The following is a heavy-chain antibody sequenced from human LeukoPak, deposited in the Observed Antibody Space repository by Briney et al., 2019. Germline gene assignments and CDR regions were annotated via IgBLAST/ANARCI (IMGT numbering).Heavy chain of an antibody. CDR1: GFTFSSYR. J-gene: IGHJ3*01. Sequence: PGGSLRLSCAVSGFTFSSYRMNWVRQAPGKGLEWVASISTSSNFIYYADSVKGRFTISRDNAKNSLYLQMNSLRAEDTAVYYCARDKGVASAFDLWGQGTMVTVSS. V-gene: IGHV3-21*01. CDR2: ISTSSNFI. D-gene: IGHD3-10*01. CDR3: ARDKGVASAFDL.